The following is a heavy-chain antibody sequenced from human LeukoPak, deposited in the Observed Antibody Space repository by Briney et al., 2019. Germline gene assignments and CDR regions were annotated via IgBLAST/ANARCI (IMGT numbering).Heavy chain of an antibody. Sequence: ASVKVSCKASGYTFTSYYMHWVRQAPGQGLEWMGIINPSGGSTSYAQKFQDRVTMTRDTSTSTVYMELSSLRSEDTAVYYCARGCSSTSCRYNWFDPWGQGTLVTVSS. J-gene: IGHJ5*02. V-gene: IGHV1-46*01. CDR1: GYTFTSYY. CDR3: ARGCSSTSCRYNWFDP. CDR2: INPSGGST. D-gene: IGHD2-2*01.